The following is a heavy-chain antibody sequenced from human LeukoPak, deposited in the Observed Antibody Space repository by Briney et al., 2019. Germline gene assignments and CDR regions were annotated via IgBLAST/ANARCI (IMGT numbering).Heavy chain of an antibody. CDR3: ARDLHWGPDY. V-gene: IGHV1-2*02. CDR2: INPNTGDT. Sequence: ASVKVSCKASGYTSTGYYMHLVRQAPGQGLEWMGWINPNTGDTNYAQKFQGRVTMTRDTSISTAYMELNRLRSDDTAVYYCARDLHWGPDYWGQGTLVTVSS. D-gene: IGHD7-27*01. CDR1: GYTSTGYY. J-gene: IGHJ4*02.